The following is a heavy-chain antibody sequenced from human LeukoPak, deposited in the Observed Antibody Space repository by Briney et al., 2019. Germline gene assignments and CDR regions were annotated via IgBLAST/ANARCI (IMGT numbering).Heavy chain of an antibody. D-gene: IGHD6-6*01. CDR1: GFTFSSYA. CDR2: ISDGAGGT. Sequence: GGSLRLSCAASGFTFSSYAMSWVRQAPGQGLEWVSAISDGAGGTYYADSVKGRFTISRDNSKNTLYLQMNSLRADDTAVYYCAKRIEYSSSSAYFDFWGQGTLVTVSS. V-gene: IGHV3-23*01. CDR3: AKRIEYSSSSAYFDF. J-gene: IGHJ4*02.